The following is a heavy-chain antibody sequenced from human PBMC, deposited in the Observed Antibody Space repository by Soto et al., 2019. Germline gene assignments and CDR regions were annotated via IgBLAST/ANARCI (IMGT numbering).Heavy chain of an antibody. D-gene: IGHD3-3*01. CDR3: ARDRLITICGVVNDAFDI. J-gene: IGHJ3*02. Sequence: GGSLRLSCAASGFTVSSNYMSWVRQAPGKGLEWVSVIYSGGSTYYADSVKGRFTISRDNSKNTLYLQMNSLRVEDTAVYYCARDRLITICGVVNDAFDIWGQGTMVTVSS. V-gene: IGHV3-66*02. CDR1: GFTVSSNY. CDR2: IYSGGST.